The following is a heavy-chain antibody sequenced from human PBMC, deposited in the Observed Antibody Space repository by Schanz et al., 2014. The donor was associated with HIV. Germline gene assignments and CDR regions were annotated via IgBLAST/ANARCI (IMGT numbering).Heavy chain of an antibody. CDR1: GFTFSSNS. CDR2: ISGSSSII. J-gene: IGHJ3*02. CDR3: ARDPITLTDGFDI. D-gene: IGHD3-22*01. V-gene: IGHV3-48*02. Sequence: EVQLVESGGGLVQPGGSLRLSCAASGFTFSSNSMNWVRQAPGKGLEWVSYISGSSSIIYYTDSVKGRFTISRDNAKNSLYLQMNSLRDEDTAVYYCARDPITLTDGFDIWGQGTMVIVSS.